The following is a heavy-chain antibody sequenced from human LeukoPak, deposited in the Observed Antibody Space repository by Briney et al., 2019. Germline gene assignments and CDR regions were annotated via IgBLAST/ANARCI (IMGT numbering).Heavy chain of an antibody. J-gene: IGHJ6*03. V-gene: IGHV4-59*01. D-gene: IGHD6-6*01. CDR2: IHYRGRT. Sequence: SETPSLTCSVSGDSISSNYWIWIRQSPGKGLEWIGDIHYRGRTTYNPSLKSRVAMSLDTSKNQFSLRLSSVTAADTAVYYCARDREAVRPSHYHYYTDVWGKGTTVTVSS. CDR1: GDSISSNY. CDR3: ARDREAVRPSHYHYYTDV.